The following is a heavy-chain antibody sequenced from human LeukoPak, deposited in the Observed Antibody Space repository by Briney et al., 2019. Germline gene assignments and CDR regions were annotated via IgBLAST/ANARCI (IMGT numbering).Heavy chain of an antibody. CDR2: IRYDGNSK. J-gene: IGHJ4*02. Sequence: PGGSLRLSCAASGFTFSSYGMHWVRQAPARGLEWVAFIRYDGNSKYYGDSVGGRFTISRDDSKSTLYLQMNSLRAEDTAVYYCAKDLTTGYCFDYWGQGILVTVSS. V-gene: IGHV3-30*02. D-gene: IGHD3-9*01. CDR1: GFTFSSYG. CDR3: AKDLTTGYCFDY.